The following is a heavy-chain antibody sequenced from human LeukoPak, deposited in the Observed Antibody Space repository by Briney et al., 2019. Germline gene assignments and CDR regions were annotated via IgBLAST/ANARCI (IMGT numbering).Heavy chain of an antibody. D-gene: IGHD3-10*02. CDR3: AELGITMIGGV. CDR1: GLTVSSNC. V-gene: IGHV3-53*01. CDR2: IYSGGNT. J-gene: IGHJ6*04. Sequence: GGSLRLSCAASGLTVSSNCMSWVRQAPGKGLEWVSFIYSGGNTYYADSVKGRFTISRDNSKNTLFLQMNSLRAEDTAVYYCAELGITMIGGVWGKGTTVTISS.